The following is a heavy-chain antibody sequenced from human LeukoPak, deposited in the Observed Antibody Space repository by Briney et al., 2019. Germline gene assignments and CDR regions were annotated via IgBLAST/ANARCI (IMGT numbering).Heavy chain of an antibody. Sequence: PSQTLSLTCTVSGGSISSGSYYWSWIRQPAGKGLEWIGRIYTSGSTNYNPSLKSRVTISVDTSKNQFSLKLRSVTAADTAVYYCARVTGYMIEDYFDYWGQGTLVTVSS. J-gene: IGHJ4*02. CDR1: GGSISSGSYY. CDR3: ARVTGYMIEDYFDY. D-gene: IGHD3-22*01. CDR2: IYTSGST. V-gene: IGHV4-61*02.